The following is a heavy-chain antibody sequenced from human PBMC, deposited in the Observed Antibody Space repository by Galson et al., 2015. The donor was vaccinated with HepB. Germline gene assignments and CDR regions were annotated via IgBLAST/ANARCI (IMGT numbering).Heavy chain of an antibody. Sequence: SLRLSCAASGFTFDDYGMSWVRQAPGKGLEWVSGIKWNGGITGYADSVRGRFTISRDNAKNSLYLQMSSLRAEDTALYHCARREKEGDTRSAFDIWGQGTMVAVSS. CDR3: ARREKEGDTRSAFDI. J-gene: IGHJ3*02. D-gene: IGHD2-2*01. CDR2: IKWNGGIT. V-gene: IGHV3-20*01. CDR1: GFTFDDYG.